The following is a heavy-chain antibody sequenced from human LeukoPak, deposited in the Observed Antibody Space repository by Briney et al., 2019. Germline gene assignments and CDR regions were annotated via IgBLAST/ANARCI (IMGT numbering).Heavy chain of an antibody. CDR1: GGSISSYY. J-gene: IGHJ6*02. CDR3: ARQGLFNQEEGLRYFDWLLPEPYGMDV. CDR2: IYYSGST. Sequence: SETLSLTCTVSGGSISSYYWSWIRQPPGKGLEWIGYIYYSGSTNDNPSLKSRVTISVDTSKNQFSLKLSSVTAADTAVYYCARQGLFNQEEGLRYFDWLLPEPYGMDVWGQGTTVTVSS. V-gene: IGHV4-59*08. D-gene: IGHD3-9*01.